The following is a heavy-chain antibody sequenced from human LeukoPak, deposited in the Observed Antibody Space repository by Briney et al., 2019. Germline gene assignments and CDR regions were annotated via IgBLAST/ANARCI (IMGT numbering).Heavy chain of an antibody. CDR2: IYSGGST. Sequence: PGGSLRLSCAASGFTVSSNYMSWVRQAPGKGLEWVSVIYSGGSTYYADSVKGRFTISRDNAKNSLYLQMNSLRAEDTAVYYCAREVVGTTSEFDYWGQGTLVTVSS. D-gene: IGHD1-26*01. CDR3: AREVVGTTSEFDY. V-gene: IGHV3-66*01. J-gene: IGHJ4*02. CDR1: GFTVSSNY.